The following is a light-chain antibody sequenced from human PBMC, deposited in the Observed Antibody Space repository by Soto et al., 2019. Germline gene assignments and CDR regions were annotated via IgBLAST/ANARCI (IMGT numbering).Light chain of an antibody. CDR3: QHYNGYPFS. V-gene: IGKV1-5*01. CDR1: QSISGS. J-gene: IGKJ2*03. Sequence: DIQMTQSPSTLSASVGDRVTITCWASQSISGSLAWYQKKPGKAPKLLIYDGSSLESGVPSRFSGSGSGTEFTLTISSLQPDDFATYYCQHYNGYPFSFGQGTKLEIK. CDR2: DGS.